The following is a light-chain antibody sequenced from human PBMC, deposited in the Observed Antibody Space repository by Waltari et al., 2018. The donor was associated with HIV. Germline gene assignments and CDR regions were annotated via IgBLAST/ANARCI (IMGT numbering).Light chain of an antibody. CDR2: GVS. CDR3: CSYTILTTHYVL. V-gene: IGLV2-14*03. CDR1: TTDIGGYNY. J-gene: IGLJ2*01. Sequence: QSALTQPASVSGSPGQSITISCNGTTTDIGGYNYVSWYQRHPDKAPKLIIFGVSNRPSGISSRFSCSKSGNTASLTISGLQAEDEADYYCCSYTILTTHYVLFGGGTKLTVL.